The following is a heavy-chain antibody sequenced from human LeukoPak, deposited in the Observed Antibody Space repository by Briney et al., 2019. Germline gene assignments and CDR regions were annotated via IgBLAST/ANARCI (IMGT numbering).Heavy chain of an antibody. CDR2: IYSGGST. CDR1: GFTVSSNY. D-gene: IGHD3-9*01. V-gene: IGHV3-66*01. Sequence: PGGSLRLSCAASGFTVSSNYMSWVRQAPGKGLEWGSVIYSGGSTYYADSVKGRFTISRDNSKNPLYLQMNSLRAEDTAVYYCARGHNFGRLHPFDYWGQGTLVTVSS. J-gene: IGHJ4*02. CDR3: ARGHNFGRLHPFDY.